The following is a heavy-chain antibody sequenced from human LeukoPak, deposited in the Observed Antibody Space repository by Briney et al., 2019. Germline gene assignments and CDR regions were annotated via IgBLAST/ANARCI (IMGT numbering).Heavy chain of an antibody. CDR2: ISYDGNNK. Sequence: GGSLRLSCAASGFTFSNYDMHWVRQVPGKGLEWVAVISYDGNNKDFADSVKGRFTISRDNSKNTLYLQMNSLRAEDTAVYYCARGNNVLMVTGCFDYWGQGTLVTVSS. D-gene: IGHD2-21*02. CDR1: GFTFSNYD. CDR3: ARGNNVLMVTGCFDY. V-gene: IGHV3-30-3*01. J-gene: IGHJ4*02.